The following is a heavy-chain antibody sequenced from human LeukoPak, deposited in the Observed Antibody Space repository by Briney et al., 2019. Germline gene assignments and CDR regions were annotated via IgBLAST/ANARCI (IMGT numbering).Heavy chain of an antibody. CDR2: TSSSSDPI. CDR1: GFTFSSYS. J-gene: IGHJ4*02. D-gene: IGHD4-23*01. CDR3: ARAYGGNPFDY. Sequence: GGSLRLSCAASGFTFSSYSMNWVRQAPGKGLEWVSYTSSSSDPIYYADSVKGRFTISRDSAKNSLYLKMNSLRAEDTAVYYCARAYGGNPFDYWGQGTLVTVSS. V-gene: IGHV3-48*01.